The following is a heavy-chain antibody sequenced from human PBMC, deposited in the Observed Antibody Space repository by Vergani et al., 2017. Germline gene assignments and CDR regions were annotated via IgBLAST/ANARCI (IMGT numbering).Heavy chain of an antibody. Sequence: QLQLQESGPGLVKPSETLSLTCTVSGGSISSSSYYWSWIRQPPGKGLEWIGYIYYMYYSESTNYNPSLKSRVTISVDTSENQFSLKLTSVTAADTAMYYCARASFLYDLDAFDIWGQGTMVTVSS. CDR3: ARASFLYDLDAFDI. J-gene: IGHJ3*02. D-gene: IGHD3-3*01. CDR1: GGSISSSSYY. V-gene: IGHV4-61*01. CDR2: IYYMYYSEST.